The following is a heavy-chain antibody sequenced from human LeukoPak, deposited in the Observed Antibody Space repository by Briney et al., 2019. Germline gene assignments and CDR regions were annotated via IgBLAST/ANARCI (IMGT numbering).Heavy chain of an antibody. V-gene: IGHV4-59*01. CDR3: ARDRPYYFGSGSYYDGFDS. J-gene: IGHJ4*02. Sequence: SETLSLTCTVSGSSISRYYWSWLRQPPGKGLEWIGYIFHSGSTNYSPSLKSRVTISLDTSKNQFSLNLSSVTAADTAVYYCARDRPYYFGSGSYYDGFDSWGQGTLVTVSS. CDR2: IFHSGST. CDR1: GSSISRYY. D-gene: IGHD3-10*01.